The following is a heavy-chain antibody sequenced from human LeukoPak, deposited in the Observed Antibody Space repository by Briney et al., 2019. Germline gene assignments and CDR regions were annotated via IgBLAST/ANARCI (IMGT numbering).Heavy chain of an antibody. CDR1: GFSLSTSGMC. CDR3: AHCPTLSGIYYFDY. V-gene: IGHV2-70*11. J-gene: IGHJ4*02. CDR2: IDWDDDK. Sequence: SGPALVKPTQTLTLTCTFSGFSLSTSGMCVSWIRQPPGKALEWLARIDWDDDKYYSTSLKSRLTITKDTSKNQVVLTMTNMDPVDTATYYCAHCPTLSGIYYFDYWGQGTLVTVSS. D-gene: IGHD1-1*01.